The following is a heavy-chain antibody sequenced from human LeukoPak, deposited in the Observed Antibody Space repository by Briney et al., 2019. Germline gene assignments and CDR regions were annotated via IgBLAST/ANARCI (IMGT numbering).Heavy chain of an antibody. J-gene: IGHJ6*03. CDR1: GGTISTSLYY. V-gene: IGHV4-39*01. D-gene: IGHD2-2*02. Sequence: SETLSLTCSVSGGTISTSLYYWGWIRQPPGKGLEWIGSLYYSGRTYYNPSLKSRVTISIDTSKNQFSLRLTSVTAADTAVYYCARRYCSGADCYRGDSYYYMDVWGKGTTVTISS. CDR2: LYYSGRT. CDR3: ARRYCSGADCYRGDSYYYMDV.